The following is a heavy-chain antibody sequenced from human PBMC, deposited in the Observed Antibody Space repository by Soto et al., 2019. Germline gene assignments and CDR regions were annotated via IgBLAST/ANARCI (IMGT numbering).Heavy chain of an antibody. CDR1: GGTFSSYA. V-gene: IGHV1-69*12. Sequence: QVQLVQSGAEVKKPGSSVKVSRKASGGTFSSYAISWVRQAPGQGLEWMGGIIPIFGTANYAQKFQGRVTITADESTSTAYMELSSLRSEDTAVYYCARDATVETHQSNGMDVWGQGTTVTVSS. CDR3: ARDATVETHQSNGMDV. J-gene: IGHJ6*02. CDR2: IIPIFGTA. D-gene: IGHD4-17*01.